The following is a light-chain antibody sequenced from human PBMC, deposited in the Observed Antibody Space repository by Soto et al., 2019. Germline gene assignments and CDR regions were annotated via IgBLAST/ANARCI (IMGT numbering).Light chain of an antibody. CDR1: QTVSSTY. Sequence: EIVMTQSPDTLSVSPGETATLSCRASQTVSSTYLAWYQQKAGQAPRLLIYDASSRATGIPDRFSGSGSGTDFTLTISRLEPEDFAVYYCQQYGSSPRTFGQGTKVDIK. CDR2: DAS. J-gene: IGKJ1*01. CDR3: QQYGSSPRT. V-gene: IGKV3-20*01.